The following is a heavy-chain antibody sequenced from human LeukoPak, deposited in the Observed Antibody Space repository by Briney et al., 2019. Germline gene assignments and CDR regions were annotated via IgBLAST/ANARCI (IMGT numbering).Heavy chain of an antibody. CDR1: GFYLSTYW. V-gene: IGHV3-7*01. J-gene: IGHJ4*02. CDR3: GRFGYEAAVDL. D-gene: IGHD6-13*01. Sequence: GGSLRLSCADSGFYLSTYWVTWVRQAPGKGLEFLADIRPTVSETYYVDPVKGRFTISRDNAKNLVYLQMNSLRAEDAAVYYCGRFGYEAAVDLWGQGTLVTVSS. CDR2: IRPTVSET.